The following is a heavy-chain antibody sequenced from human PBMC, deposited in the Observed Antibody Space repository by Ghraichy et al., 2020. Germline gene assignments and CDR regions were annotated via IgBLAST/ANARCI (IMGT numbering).Heavy chain of an antibody. CDR1: GFTFSSYS. Sequence: GESLNISCAASGFTFSSYSMNWVRQAPGKGLEWVSSISSSSSYIYYADSVKGRFTISRDNAKNSLYLQMNSLRAEDTAVYYCARDTNWNYGMTCFDYWGQGTLVTVSS. J-gene: IGHJ4*02. CDR3: ARDTNWNYGMTCFDY. CDR2: ISSSSSYI. D-gene: IGHD1-7*01. V-gene: IGHV3-21*01.